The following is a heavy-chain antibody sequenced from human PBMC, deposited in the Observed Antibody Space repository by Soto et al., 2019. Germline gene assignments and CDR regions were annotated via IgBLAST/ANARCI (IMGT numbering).Heavy chain of an antibody. CDR2: ISGRGTT. CDR1: GFTFGIYA. J-gene: IGHJ4*02. D-gene: IGHD2-21*02. CDR3: GKFGGQAYGDYYLDS. Sequence: GESLRLSCAASGFTFGIYAMSWVRQAPGKGLEWASGISGRGTTFYANSVRAQFPISRPNSKNTVHLEMNGLRAEDMAFYCGGKFGGQAYGDYYLDSWGQGTLVTVSS. V-gene: IGHV3-23*01.